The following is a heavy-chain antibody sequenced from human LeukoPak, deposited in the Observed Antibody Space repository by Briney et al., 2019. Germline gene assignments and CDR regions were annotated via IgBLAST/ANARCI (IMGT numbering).Heavy chain of an antibody. D-gene: IGHD5-18*01. CDR2: IYYSGST. CDR3: ARVARGYSYGCFDY. CDR1: GGSISSYY. V-gene: IGHV4-59*01. Sequence: SETLSLTCTVSGGSISSYYWSWIRQPPGKGLEWIGYIYYSGSTNYNPSLKSRVTISVDTSKNQFSLKLSSVTAADTAVYYCARVARGYSYGCFDYWGQGTLVTVSS. J-gene: IGHJ4*02.